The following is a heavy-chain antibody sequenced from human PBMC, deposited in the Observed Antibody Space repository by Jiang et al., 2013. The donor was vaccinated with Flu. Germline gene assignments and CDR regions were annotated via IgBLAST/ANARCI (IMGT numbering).Heavy chain of an antibody. Sequence: SSISSSSSYIYYADSVKGRFTISRDNAKNSLYLQMNSLRAEDTAVYYCARTVYARDAFDIWGQGTMVTVSS. CDR3: ARTVYARDAFDI. V-gene: IGHV3-21*01. D-gene: IGHD2-8*01. J-gene: IGHJ3*02. CDR2: ISSSSSYI.